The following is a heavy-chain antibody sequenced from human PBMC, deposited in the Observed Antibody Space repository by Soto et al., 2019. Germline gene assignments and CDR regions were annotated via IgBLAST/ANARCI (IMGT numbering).Heavy chain of an antibody. CDR2: IWYDGSNK. Sequence: GGSLRLSCAACGFTFSSYGMHWVRQAPGKGLEWVAVIWYDGSNKYYADSVKGRFTISRDNSKNTLYLQMNSLRAEDTAVYYCARVPYDFWSGHLGGWFDPWGQGTLVTVSS. CDR1: GFTFSSYG. D-gene: IGHD3-3*01. V-gene: IGHV3-33*01. CDR3: ARVPYDFWSGHLGGWFDP. J-gene: IGHJ5*02.